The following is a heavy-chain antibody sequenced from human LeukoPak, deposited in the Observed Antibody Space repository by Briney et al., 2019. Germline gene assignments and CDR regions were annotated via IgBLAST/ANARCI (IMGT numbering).Heavy chain of an antibody. CDR3: ARHDPIVGTPDAFDI. D-gene: IGHD1-26*01. J-gene: IGHJ3*02. CDR2: IYYSGST. Sequence: SETLSLTCTVSGGPLSSYYWSWIRQPPGKGLEWIAYIYYSGSTDYNPSLKSRVTISLDTSKNQFSLKLSSVTAADTAVYYCARHDPIVGTPDAFDIWGQGTMVTVSS. CDR1: GGPLSSYY. V-gene: IGHV4-59*08.